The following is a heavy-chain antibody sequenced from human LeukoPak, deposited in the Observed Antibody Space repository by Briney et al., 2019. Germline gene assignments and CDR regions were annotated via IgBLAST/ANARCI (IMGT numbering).Heavy chain of an antibody. Sequence: GASVKVSCKASGYIFINYGISWVRQAPGQGLEWMGWISPYNGNKNYAQKFQGRVTMTTDTSTNTAYMELRSLRSEDTAVYYCARVESLQWLVYYHYYMDVWGKGTTVTISS. CDR3: ARVESLQWLVYYHYYMDV. CDR2: ISPYNGNK. D-gene: IGHD6-19*01. J-gene: IGHJ6*03. V-gene: IGHV1-18*01. CDR1: GYIFINYG.